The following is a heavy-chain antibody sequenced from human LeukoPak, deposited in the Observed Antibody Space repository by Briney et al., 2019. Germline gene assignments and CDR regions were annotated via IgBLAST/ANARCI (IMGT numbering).Heavy chain of an antibody. V-gene: IGHV3-21*01. Sequence: GGTLRLSCAASGFTFSSYSMNWVRQAPGKGLEWVSSISTSSNYIYYADSVKGRFTISRDNAKNSLYLQMNSLRAEDTAVYYCASAVDYYGSGSGNWFDSWGQGTLVTVSS. D-gene: IGHD3-10*01. J-gene: IGHJ5*01. CDR2: ISTSSNYI. CDR3: ASAVDYYGSGSGNWFDS. CDR1: GFTFSSYS.